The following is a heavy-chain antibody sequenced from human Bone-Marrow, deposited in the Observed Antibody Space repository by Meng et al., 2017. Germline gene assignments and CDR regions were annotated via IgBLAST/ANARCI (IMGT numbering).Heavy chain of an antibody. Sequence: GESLKISFAASGFTFSSYSMNWVRQAPGKGLEWVSSISSSSSYIYYADSVKGRFTISRDNAKNSLYLQMNSLRAEDTAVYYCARGVEGGWGQGTLVTVSS. V-gene: IGHV3-21*01. CDR1: GFTFSSYS. J-gene: IGHJ4*02. CDR3: ARGVEGG. CDR2: ISSSSSYI.